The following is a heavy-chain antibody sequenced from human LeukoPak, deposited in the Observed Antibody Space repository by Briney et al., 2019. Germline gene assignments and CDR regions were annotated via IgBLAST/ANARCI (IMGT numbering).Heavy chain of an antibody. V-gene: IGHV4-30-2*05. Sequence: KTSETLSLTCTVSGGSISSGTYSWSWIRQAPGKGLEWIGYIYYSGSTYYNPSLKSRVTISVDTSKNQFSLKLSSVTAADTAVYYCARDYYYYGMDVWGQGTTVTVSS. J-gene: IGHJ6*02. CDR3: ARDYYYYGMDV. CDR2: IYYSGST. CDR1: GGSISSGTYS.